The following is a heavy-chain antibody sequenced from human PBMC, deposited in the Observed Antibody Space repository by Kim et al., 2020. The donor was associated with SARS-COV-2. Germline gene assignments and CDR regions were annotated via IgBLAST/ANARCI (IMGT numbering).Heavy chain of an antibody. CDR1: GFTFSSYG. J-gene: IGHJ4*01. V-gene: IGHV3-30*18. CDR2: ISYDGSNK. CDR3: AKDSSSGWTGGYYFDY. Sequence: GGSLRLSCAASGFTFSSYGMHWVRQAPGKGLEWVAVISYDGSNKYYADSVKGRFTISRDNSKNTLYLQMNSLRAEDTAVYYCAKDSSSGWTGGYYFDYWG. D-gene: IGHD6-19*01.